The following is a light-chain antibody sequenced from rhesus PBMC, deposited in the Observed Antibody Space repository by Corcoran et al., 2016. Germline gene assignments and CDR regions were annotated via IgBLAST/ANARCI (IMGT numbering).Light chain of an antibody. Sequence: ETVVTQSPATLSLSPGERATLSCRASQSVGSYLAWYQQQPGQAPRLHIYGASSRATGIPYRFSGSGSGTDCTLTISSLEPEDFAVYYCQQYSNWPFTFGPGTKLDIK. CDR1: QSVGSY. CDR3: QQYSNWPFT. CDR2: GAS. J-gene: IGKJ3*01. V-gene: IGKV3-42*02.